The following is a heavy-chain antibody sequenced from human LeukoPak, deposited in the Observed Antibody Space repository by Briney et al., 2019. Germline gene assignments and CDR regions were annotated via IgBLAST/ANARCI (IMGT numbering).Heavy chain of an antibody. V-gene: IGHV3-23*01. Sequence: PGGSLRLSCTTSGFTFSSYAMSWVRQAPGKGLEWVSAISGSGGSTYYADSVKGRFTISRDNSKNTLYLQMNSLRAEDTAVYYCAKRYQLLTNWFDPWGQGTLVTVSS. D-gene: IGHD2-2*01. CDR2: ISGSGGST. CDR1: GFTFSSYA. J-gene: IGHJ5*02. CDR3: AKRYQLLTNWFDP.